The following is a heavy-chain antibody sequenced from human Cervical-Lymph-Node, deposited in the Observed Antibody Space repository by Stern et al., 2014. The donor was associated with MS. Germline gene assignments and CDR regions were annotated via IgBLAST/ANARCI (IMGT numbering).Heavy chain of an antibody. CDR2: INPSGGST. D-gene: IGHD3-22*01. V-gene: IGHV1-46*03. CDR3: AREDTYYYDSSGYPAGY. CDR1: GYTFTSYY. Sequence: QDQLVQSGAEVKKPGASVKVSCKASGYTFTSYYMHWVRQAPGQGLEWMGIINPSGGSTSYAQKFQGRVTMTRDTSTSTVYMELSSLRSEDTAVYYCAREDTYYYDSSGYPAGYWGQGTLVTVSS. J-gene: IGHJ4*02.